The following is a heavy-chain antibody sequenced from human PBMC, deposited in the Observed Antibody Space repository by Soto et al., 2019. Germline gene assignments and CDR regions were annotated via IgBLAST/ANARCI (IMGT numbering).Heavy chain of an antibody. CDR3: ARKPVPDF. J-gene: IGHJ4*02. CDR1: GFSFSKYA. Sequence: QVKLVESGGTVVQPGRSLRFSCAASGFSFSKYAMHWVRQAPGKGLEWVAVITYDATNEYYADSVKGRFTISRDNPNTPSSRHMSSLRLADTAVYYCARKPVPDFWGQGNLVTVSS. CDR2: ITYDATNE. V-gene: IGHV3-30-3*01.